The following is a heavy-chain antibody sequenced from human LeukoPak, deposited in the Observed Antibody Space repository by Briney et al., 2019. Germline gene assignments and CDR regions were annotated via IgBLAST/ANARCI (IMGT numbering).Heavy chain of an antibody. CDR1: GFTISDYY. CDR2: MTSSSGYV. CDR3: ARVGIGSCSGGSCDYFDY. V-gene: IGHV3-11*06. Sequence: GGSLRHSCAASGFTISDYYMNWIRQAPGKGLEWVSYMTSSSGYVNYADSVKGRFTTSRDNTKNSLYLQMNSLRAEDTAVYYCARVGIGSCSGGSCDYFDYWGQGTLVTVSS. J-gene: IGHJ4*02. D-gene: IGHD2-15*01.